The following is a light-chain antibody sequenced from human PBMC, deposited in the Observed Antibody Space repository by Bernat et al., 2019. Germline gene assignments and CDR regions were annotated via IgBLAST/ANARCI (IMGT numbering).Light chain of an antibody. V-gene: IGLV1-51*02. Sequence: QSVLTQPPSVSAAPGQKVTISCSGSSSNIGNNYVSWYQQLPGTAPKLLIYENDKRPSGIPDRFSGSKSGTSATLGITGLQTGDEAHYYCAAWESSLDAYVLGSGTEVTV. CDR2: END. CDR1: SSNIGNNY. J-gene: IGLJ1*01. CDR3: AAWESSLDAYV.